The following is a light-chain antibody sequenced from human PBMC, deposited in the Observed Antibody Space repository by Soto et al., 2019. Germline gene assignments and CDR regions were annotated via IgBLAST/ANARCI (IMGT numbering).Light chain of an antibody. CDR1: NSNIGNNY. CDR3: TSWDDSLIGVV. V-gene: IGLV1-47*01. J-gene: IGLJ3*02. Sequence: QSGLIQPPSASGTPGQRVSISCSGSNSNIGNNYVYWYQHLPGTAPTLLISRNNQRPSGVPDRFSGSKSGTSASLAISGLRSEDEADYYCTSWDDSLIGVVFGGGTKLTVL. CDR2: RNN.